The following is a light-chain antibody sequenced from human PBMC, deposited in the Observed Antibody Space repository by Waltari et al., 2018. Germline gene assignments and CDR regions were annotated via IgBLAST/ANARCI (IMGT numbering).Light chain of an antibody. V-gene: IGLV2-14*03. CDR2: DVS. Sequence: QSALTQPASVSGSPGQSITISCTGTSGDIGRHNFVSWYQQHPGKAPRPMIFDVSNRPSGVLGRFSGSKSGNAASLTISGLQAEDEADYYCSTYSPSGTPYVFGTGTEVTVL. CDR3: STYSPSGTPYV. CDR1: SGDIGRHNF. J-gene: IGLJ1*01.